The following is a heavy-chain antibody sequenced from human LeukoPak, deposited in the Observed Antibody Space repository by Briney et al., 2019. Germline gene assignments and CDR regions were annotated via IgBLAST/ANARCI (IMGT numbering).Heavy chain of an antibody. J-gene: IGHJ4*02. CDR2: IKQDGSEK. CDR3: ARDSHAGRYYYGSGSYPN. D-gene: IGHD3-10*01. Sequence: GGSLRLSCAASGFTFSSYWMSWVRQALGKGLEWVANIKQDGSEKYYVDSVKGRFTISRDNAKNTLYLQMNSLRAEDTAVYYCARDSHAGRYYYGSGSYPNWGQGTLVTVSS. CDR1: GFTFSSYW. V-gene: IGHV3-7*01.